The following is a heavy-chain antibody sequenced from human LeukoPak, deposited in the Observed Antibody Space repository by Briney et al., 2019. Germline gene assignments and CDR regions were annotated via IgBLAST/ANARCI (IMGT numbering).Heavy chain of an antibody. V-gene: IGHV3-23*01. CDR2: ISGSASST. D-gene: IGHD3-16*02. CDR3: AKDPGTWGSYRASYFDY. CDR1: GFTFSSYS. Sequence: GGSLRPSCAASGFTFSSYSMNWVRQAPGKGLEWVSAISGSASSTYHADSVKGRFTISRDNSKNTLYLQMNSLRADDTAVYYCAKDPGTWGSYRASYFDYWGQGTLVTVSS. J-gene: IGHJ4*02.